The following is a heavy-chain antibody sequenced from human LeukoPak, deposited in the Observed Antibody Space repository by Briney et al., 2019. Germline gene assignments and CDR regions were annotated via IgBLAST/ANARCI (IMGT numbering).Heavy chain of an antibody. CDR1: GFTFDSYA. J-gene: IGHJ4*02. D-gene: IGHD5-18*01. V-gene: IGHV3-23*01. Sequence: GGSLRLSCAASGFTFDSYAMSWVRQAPGKGLEWVSGISGSGGSTNYADSVKGRFTISRDNSKNTLYLQMNSLRAEDTAVYYCAKRGYSYGFDYWGQGTLVTVSS. CDR2: ISGSGGST. CDR3: AKRGYSYGFDY.